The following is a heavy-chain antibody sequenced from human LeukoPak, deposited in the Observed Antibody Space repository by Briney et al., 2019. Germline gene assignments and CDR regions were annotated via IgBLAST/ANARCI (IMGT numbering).Heavy chain of an antibody. CDR1: GASLSSSSYY. CDR2: IYSSGST. Sequence: SETLSLTCNVSGASLSSSSYYWGWIRQPPGKGLEWIGCIYSSGSTYYIPSLKSRLTISVDTSKNQFSLKLSSVTAADTAVYYCARHSSSWSPNPDYWGQGTLVTVSS. D-gene: IGHD6-13*01. J-gene: IGHJ4*02. CDR3: ARHSSSWSPNPDY. V-gene: IGHV4-39*01.